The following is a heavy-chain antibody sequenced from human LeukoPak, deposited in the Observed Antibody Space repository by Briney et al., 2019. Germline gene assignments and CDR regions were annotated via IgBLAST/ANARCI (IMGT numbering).Heavy chain of an antibody. J-gene: IGHJ3*02. CDR1: GGTFSSYT. CDR3: ARAGWGDAFDI. CDR2: IIPILGIA. Sequence: GSSVKVSCKASGGTFSSYTISWVRQAPGQGLEWMGRIIPILGIANYAQKFQGRVTITADKSTSTAYMELSSLRSEDTAVYYCARAGWGDAFDIWGHGTMVTVSS. D-gene: IGHD1-26*01. V-gene: IGHV1-69*02.